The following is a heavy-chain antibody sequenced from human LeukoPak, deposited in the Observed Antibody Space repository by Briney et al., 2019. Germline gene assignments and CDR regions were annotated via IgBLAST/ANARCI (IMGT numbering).Heavy chain of an antibody. CDR1: GFTFDDYA. J-gene: IGHJ5*02. CDR2: ISWDDGST. V-gene: IGHV3-43D*03. D-gene: IGHD2-15*01. Sequence: SGGSLRLSCAASGFTFDDYAMHWVRQAPGKGLEWVSLISWDDGSTYYADSVKGRFTISRDNSKNSLYLQMNSLRAEDTAVYYCARDLEDCSGGSCYSWFDPWGQGTLVTVSS. CDR3: ARDLEDCSGGSCYSWFDP.